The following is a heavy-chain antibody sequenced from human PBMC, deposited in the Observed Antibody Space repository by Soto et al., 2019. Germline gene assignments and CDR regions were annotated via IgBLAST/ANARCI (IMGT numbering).Heavy chain of an antibody. J-gene: IGHJ6*02. CDR1: GGSISSGDYY. Sequence: PSETLSLTCTVSGGSISSGDYYWSWIRQPPGKGLEWIGYIYYSGSTYYNPSLKSRVTISVDTSKNQFSLKLSSVTAADTAVYYCARSSRYDFWSGYRYYGMDVWGQGTTVTVS. CDR2: IYYSGST. D-gene: IGHD3-3*01. CDR3: ARSSRYDFWSGYRYYGMDV. V-gene: IGHV4-30-4*01.